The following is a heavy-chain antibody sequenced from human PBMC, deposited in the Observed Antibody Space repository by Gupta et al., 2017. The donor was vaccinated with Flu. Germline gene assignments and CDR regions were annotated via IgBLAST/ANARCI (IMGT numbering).Heavy chain of an antibody. V-gene: IGHV4-31*03. Sequence: QVQLQESGPGLVKPSQTLSLTCTVSGGSISSGGYYWSWIRQHPGKGLEWIGYIYSTGRAYYNLSLKSRLTSSVDTSKNQFSLKLSSVTAADTAVYYCARGGGYASGSYYYLFDYWGQGTLVTVSS. CDR2: IYSTGRA. CDR3: ARGGGYASGSYYYLFDY. J-gene: IGHJ4*02. D-gene: IGHD3-10*01. CDR1: GGSISSGGYY.